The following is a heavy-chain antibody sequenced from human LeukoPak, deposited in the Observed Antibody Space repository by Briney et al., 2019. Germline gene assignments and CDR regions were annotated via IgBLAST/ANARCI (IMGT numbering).Heavy chain of an antibody. CDR1: GDSISNYY. J-gene: IGHJ4*02. V-gene: IGHV4-59*01. D-gene: IGHD6-13*01. Sequence: SETLSLTCAVSGDSISNYYWSWIRQPPGKGLEWIGYIYYSGSTNYNPSLKSRVTISVDTSKNQFSLKLSSVTAADTAVYYCAREVVAAAGTVDYWGQGTLVTVSS. CDR3: AREVVAAAGTVDY. CDR2: IYYSGST.